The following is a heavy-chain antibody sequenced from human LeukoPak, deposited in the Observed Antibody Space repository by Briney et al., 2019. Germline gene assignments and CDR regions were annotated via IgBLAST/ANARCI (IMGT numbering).Heavy chain of an antibody. J-gene: IGHJ4*02. Sequence: ASVKVSCKASGYTFTSYDINWVRQATGQGLEWMGWMNPNSGNTGYAQKFQGRVTMTRNTSISTAYMELSSLRSEDTAVYYCARVAFCCGYSYGVPGGYWGQGTLVTVSS. D-gene: IGHD5-18*01. CDR2: MNPNSGNT. V-gene: IGHV1-8*01. CDR1: GYTFTSYD. CDR3: ARVAFCCGYSYGVPGGY.